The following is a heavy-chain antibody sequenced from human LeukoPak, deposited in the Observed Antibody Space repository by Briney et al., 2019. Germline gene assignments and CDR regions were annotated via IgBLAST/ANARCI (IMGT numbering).Heavy chain of an antibody. D-gene: IGHD6-6*01. CDR2: IHASGST. Sequence: SETLSLTCSVSGGSITSYYWTYIRQPAGKGLEWIGRIHASGSTNYKPSLKSRVTMSVDTSKNQFSLNLSSVTAADTAMYYCAREFPGTIIAGRVFDSWGQGTLVTVSS. J-gene: IGHJ4*02. CDR3: AREFPGTIIAGRVFDS. CDR1: GGSITSYY. V-gene: IGHV4-4*07.